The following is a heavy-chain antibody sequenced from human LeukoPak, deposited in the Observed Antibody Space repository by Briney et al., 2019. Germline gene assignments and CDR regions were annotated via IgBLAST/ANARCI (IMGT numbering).Heavy chain of an antibody. D-gene: IGHD3-22*01. CDR2: IFYSGST. CDR3: ARASYSYDINGWVPFDY. Sequence: PSETLSLTCTVSGGSISSSSYYWGWIRQPPGKGLEWIVSIFYSGSTYYNPSLKSQVTVSIDTSKNQFSLRLTSVTAADTAVYYCARASYSYDINGWVPFDYWGQGTLVTVSS. J-gene: IGHJ4*02. V-gene: IGHV4-39*07. CDR1: GGSISSSSYY.